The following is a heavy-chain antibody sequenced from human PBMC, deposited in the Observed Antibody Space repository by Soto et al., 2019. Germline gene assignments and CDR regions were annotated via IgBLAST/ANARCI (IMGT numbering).Heavy chain of an antibody. CDR2: FRTGGDDGTT. CDR3: AKKVNSGPGSQYFDY. V-gene: IGHV3-23*01. Sequence: GGSLRLSCAASGFTFSSYAMSWVRQAPGKGLEWVSGFRTGGDDGTTYYAGSVKGRFTISRDNSKNTLFLQMNSLRAEGTAIYYCAKKVNSGPGSQYFDYWGQGTLVTVSS. D-gene: IGHD3-10*01. J-gene: IGHJ4*02. CDR1: GFTFSSYA.